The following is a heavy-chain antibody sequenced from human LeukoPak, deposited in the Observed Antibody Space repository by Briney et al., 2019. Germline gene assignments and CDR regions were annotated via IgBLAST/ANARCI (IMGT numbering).Heavy chain of an antibody. CDR1: GDSVSSNSAA. D-gene: IGHD3-10*01. CDR2: TYYRSKWYN. Sequence: QTLSLTCAISGDSVSSNSAAWNWIRQSPSRGLEWLGRTYYRSKWYNDYAVSVKSRITINPDTSKNQFSLQLNSVTPEDTAVYYCARGGYYGSGNDFRFDPWGQGTLVTVSS. CDR3: ARGGYYGSGNDFRFDP. V-gene: IGHV6-1*01. J-gene: IGHJ5*02.